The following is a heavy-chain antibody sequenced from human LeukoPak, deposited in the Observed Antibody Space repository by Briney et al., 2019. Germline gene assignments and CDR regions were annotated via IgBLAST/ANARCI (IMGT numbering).Heavy chain of an antibody. Sequence: SETVSLTCAVYGGSFSGYYWSWIRQPPGKGLEWIGEINHSGSTNYNPSLKSRVTISVDTSKNQFSLKLSSVTAADTAVYYCASFYYDFWSGYYTPFDYWGQGTLVTVSS. V-gene: IGHV4-34*01. CDR3: ASFYYDFWSGYYTPFDY. CDR1: GGSFSGYY. CDR2: INHSGST. J-gene: IGHJ4*02. D-gene: IGHD3-3*01.